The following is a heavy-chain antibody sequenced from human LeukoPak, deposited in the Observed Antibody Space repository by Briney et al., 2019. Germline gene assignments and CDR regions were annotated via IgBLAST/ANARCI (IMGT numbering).Heavy chain of an antibody. CDR3: ATSSCSGGSCYSWFDP. J-gene: IGHJ5*02. CDR2: FDPEDGET. D-gene: IGHD2-15*01. V-gene: IGHV1-24*01. CDR1: GYTLTELS. Sequence: ASVKVSCKVSGYTLTELSMHWVRQAPGKGLEWMGGFDPEDGETIYAQKFQGRVTMTEDTSTDTAYMELSSLRSEDTAVYYCATSSCSGGSCYSWFDPWGQGTLVTVSS.